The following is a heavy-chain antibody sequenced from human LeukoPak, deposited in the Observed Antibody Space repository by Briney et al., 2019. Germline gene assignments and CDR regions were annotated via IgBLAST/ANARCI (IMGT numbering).Heavy chain of an antibody. D-gene: IGHD4-17*01. Sequence: PGGSLRLSCAASGFTFSSYAMSWVRQAPGKGLEWVSAISGSGGDTYYADSVKGRFTISRDNSKNTLYLQMNSLRAEDTAVYYCAKDLQDYGDYYYGMDVWGQGTTVTVSS. J-gene: IGHJ6*02. CDR3: AKDLQDYGDYYYGMDV. CDR1: GFTFSSYA. CDR2: ISGSGGDT. V-gene: IGHV3-23*01.